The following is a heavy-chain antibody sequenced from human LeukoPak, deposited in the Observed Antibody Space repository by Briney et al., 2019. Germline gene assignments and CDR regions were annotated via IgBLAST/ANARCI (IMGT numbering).Heavy chain of an antibody. CDR3: ASTDYYGSGSSAFDI. V-gene: IGHV3-21*01. J-gene: IGHJ3*02. CDR2: ISSSGSYI. D-gene: IGHD3-10*01. Sequence: PGGSLRLSCAASGFTFSSYSMNWVRQAPGRGLEWVSSISSSGSYIYYADSVKGRFTISRDNAKNSLYLQMNSLRAGDTAVYYCASTDYYGSGSSAFDIWGQGTMVTVSS. CDR1: GFTFSSYS.